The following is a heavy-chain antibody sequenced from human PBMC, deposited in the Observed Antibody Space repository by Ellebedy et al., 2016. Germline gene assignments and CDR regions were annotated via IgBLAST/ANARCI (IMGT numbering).Heavy chain of an antibody. D-gene: IGHD3-10*01. Sequence: ASVKVSCKASGSTFTSHGISWVRQAPGQGLEWMGWINPYNGNTKYVERFQDRVTMTTDTSTATAYMDLRSLRSDDTAVYYCARDRGYPESFDNWGQGTLVTVSS. CDR1: GSTFTSHG. CDR2: INPYNGNT. J-gene: IGHJ4*02. V-gene: IGHV1-18*01. CDR3: ARDRGYPESFDN.